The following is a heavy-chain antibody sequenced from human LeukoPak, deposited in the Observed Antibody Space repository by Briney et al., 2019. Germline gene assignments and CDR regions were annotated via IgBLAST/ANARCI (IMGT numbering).Heavy chain of an antibody. CDR2: ITNDGVIT. CDR1: GFTFGSYA. V-gene: IGHV3-64*01. Sequence: GGSLRLSCAASGFTFGSYAMHWVRQAPGKGLEYVSAITNDGVITYYANSVKGRFTISRDNSKNTLYLQMGSLRTEDLALYYCARVGVGDSFDIWGQGTMVTVSS. J-gene: IGHJ3*02. D-gene: IGHD3-10*01. CDR3: ARVGVGDSFDI.